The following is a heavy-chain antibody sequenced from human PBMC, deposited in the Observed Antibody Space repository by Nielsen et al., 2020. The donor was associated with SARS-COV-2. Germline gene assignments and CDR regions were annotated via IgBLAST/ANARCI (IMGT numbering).Heavy chain of an antibody. CDR1: GGTFSSYA. CDR3: ARAPVCTNGVCWRGGGYYYYYGMDV. CDR2: IIPIFGTA. D-gene: IGHD2-8*01. Sequence: SVKVSCKASGGTFSSYAISWVRQAPGQGLEWMGGIIPIFGTANYAQKFQGRVTITADESTSTAYMELSSLRSEDTAVYYCARAPVCTNGVCWRGGGYYYYYGMDVWGQGTTVTVSS. J-gene: IGHJ6*02. V-gene: IGHV1-69*13.